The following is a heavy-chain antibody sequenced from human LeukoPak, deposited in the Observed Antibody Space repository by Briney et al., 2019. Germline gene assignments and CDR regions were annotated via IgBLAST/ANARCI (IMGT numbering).Heavy chain of an antibody. CDR3: ARRDDSSGYHKIFDY. V-gene: IGHV4-4*02. J-gene: IGHJ4*02. CDR2: IYHSGST. D-gene: IGHD3-22*01. Sequence: SETLSLTCAVSGGSISSSNWWSWIRQPPGKGLEWIGEIYHSGSTNYNPSLKSRVTISIDTSKNQFYLKLSSLTAADTAVYYCARRDDSSGYHKIFDYWGPGTLVTVSS. CDR1: GGSISSSNW.